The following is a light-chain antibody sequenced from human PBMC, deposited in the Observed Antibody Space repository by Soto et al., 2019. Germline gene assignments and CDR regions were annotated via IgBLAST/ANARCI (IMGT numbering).Light chain of an antibody. CDR3: QQYGSSPYT. CDR2: GAS. CDR1: QSVSSDY. Sequence: EIVLTQSPGTLSLSPGGRATLSCRASQSVSSDYLAWYQQKPGQAPRLLLYGASNRATAIPDRFSGSGSGTDFTLTISRLEPEDFAVYSCQQYGSSPYTFGQGTKLEI. V-gene: IGKV3-20*01. J-gene: IGKJ2*01.